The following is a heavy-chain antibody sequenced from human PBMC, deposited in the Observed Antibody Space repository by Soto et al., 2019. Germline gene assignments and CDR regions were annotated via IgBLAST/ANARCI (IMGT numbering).Heavy chain of an antibody. CDR1: GFTFSSYA. D-gene: IGHD3-3*01. CDR3: AKDGDFWSY. J-gene: IGHJ4*02. V-gene: IGHV3-23*01. CDR2: YSGGGGNT. Sequence: EVQLLESGGGLVQPGGSLRLSCAASGFTFSSYAMTWVRQAPGKGLEWVSSYSGGGGNTYYADSVRGRFTISRDDSTNTLFLQMNTLRAEDTATYYCAKDGDFWSYWGQGTLVTVSS.